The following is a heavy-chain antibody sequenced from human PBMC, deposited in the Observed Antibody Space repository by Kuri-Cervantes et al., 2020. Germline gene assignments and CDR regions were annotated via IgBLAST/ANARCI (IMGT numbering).Heavy chain of an antibody. J-gene: IGHJ6*03. CDR2: ISDGGSTT. D-gene: IGHD3-10*01. Sequence: GGSLRLSCAASGFTLDDYAMHWVRQAPGKGLEWVAGISDGGSTTYYADSVKGRFTISRDNAKNSLYLQMNSLRAEDTAVYYCARDRHYGSGSYYLYYMDVWGKGTTVTVSS. V-gene: IGHV3-48*03. CDR3: ARDRHYGSGSYYLYYMDV. CDR1: GFTLDDYA.